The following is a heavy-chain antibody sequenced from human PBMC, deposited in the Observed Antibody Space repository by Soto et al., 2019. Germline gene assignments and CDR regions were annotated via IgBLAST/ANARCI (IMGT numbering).Heavy chain of an antibody. D-gene: IGHD5-18*01. CDR2: IFSNDEK. CDR1: GFSLSNARMG. Sequence: QVTLKESGPVLVKPTETLTLTCTVSGFSLSNARMGVSWIRQPPGKALEWLAHIFSNDEKYYSTSLKSRLPISEDTSKSQVVLTMTTMDPVDTATYYCARIRGYGYGTPGGRFDPWGQGTLVTVSS. CDR3: ARIRGYGYGTPGGRFDP. V-gene: IGHV2-26*01. J-gene: IGHJ5*02.